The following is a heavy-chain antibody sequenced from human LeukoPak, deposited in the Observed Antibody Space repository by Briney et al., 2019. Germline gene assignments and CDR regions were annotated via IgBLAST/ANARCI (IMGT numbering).Heavy chain of an antibody. CDR3: AGDKTTGGWYEFDY. CDR2: ISGSGGST. Sequence: GGSLRLSCAASGFTFSSYGMSWVRQAPGKGLEWVSAISGSGGSTYYADSVKGRFTISRDNSKNTLYLQMNSLRAEDTAVYYCAGDKTTGGWYEFDYWGQGPLVTVSS. D-gene: IGHD6-19*01. V-gene: IGHV3-23*01. CDR1: GFTFSSYG. J-gene: IGHJ4*02.